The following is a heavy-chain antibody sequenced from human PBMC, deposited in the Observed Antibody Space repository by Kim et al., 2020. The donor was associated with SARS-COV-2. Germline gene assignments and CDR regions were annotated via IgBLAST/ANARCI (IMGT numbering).Heavy chain of an antibody. J-gene: IGHJ5*02. D-gene: IGHD6-13*01. V-gene: IGHV1-2*02. CDR1: GYTFTGYY. CDR3: ARGGVYSSSPYNWFDP. CDR2: INPNSGGT. Sequence: ASVKVSCKASGYTFTGYYMHWVRQAPGQGLEWMGWINPNSGGTNYAQKFQGRVTMTRDTSISTAYMELSRLRSDDTAVYYCARGGVYSSSPYNWFDPWGQGTLVTVSS.